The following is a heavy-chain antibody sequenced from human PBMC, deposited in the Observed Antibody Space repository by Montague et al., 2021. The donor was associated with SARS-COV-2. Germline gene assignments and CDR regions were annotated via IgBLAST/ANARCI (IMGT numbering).Heavy chain of an antibody. J-gene: IGHJ4*02. D-gene: IGHD5-12*01. Sequence: SETLSLTCAVYGGSFSGYYWNWIRQSPGKGLEWIGEINHSGGTNYNPSLKSRVTISVDTSNNQFSLKLTSVTAADTAVYYCARGPTNNIGMVATRLDYWGQGTLVTVSS. CDR2: INHSGGT. V-gene: IGHV4-34*01. CDR3: ARGPTNNIGMVATRLDY. CDR1: GGSFSGYY.